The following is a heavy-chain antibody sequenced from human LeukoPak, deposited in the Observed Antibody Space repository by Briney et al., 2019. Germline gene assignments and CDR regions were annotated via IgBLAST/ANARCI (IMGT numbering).Heavy chain of an antibody. CDR2: IWYDGSNK. D-gene: IGHD5-18*01. CDR3: ARDGGIQLWSHYYYYGMDV. CDR1: GFTFSSYG. Sequence: SGGSLRLSCAASGFTFSSYGMHWVRQAPGKGLEWVAVIWYDGSNKYYADSVKGRFTISRDNSKNTLYLQMNSLRAEDTAVYYCARDGGIQLWSHYYYYGMDVWGQGTTVTVSS. V-gene: IGHV3-33*01. J-gene: IGHJ6*02.